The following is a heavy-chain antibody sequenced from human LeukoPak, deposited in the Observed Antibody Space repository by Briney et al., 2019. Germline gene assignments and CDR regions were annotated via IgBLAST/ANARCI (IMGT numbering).Heavy chain of an antibody. CDR2: ISSSSSYI. J-gene: IGHJ3*02. CDR3: ARDEWGDAFDI. V-gene: IGHV3-21*01. D-gene: IGHD1-26*01. Sequence: PGGSLRLSCAASGFTFSSYSMNWVRQAPGKGLEWVSSISSSSSYIYYADSVRGRFTISRDNAKNSLFLQMNSLRAEDTAVYYCARDEWGDAFDIWGQGTMVTVFS. CDR1: GFTFSSYS.